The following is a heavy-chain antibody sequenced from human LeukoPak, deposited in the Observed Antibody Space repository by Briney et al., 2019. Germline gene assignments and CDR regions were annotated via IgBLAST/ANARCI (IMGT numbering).Heavy chain of an antibody. Sequence: GGSLRLSCAASGFTFDDYDIHWVRQAPGKGLEWVSLISGDGGSTYYADSVKGRFTISRENAKNSLYLQMNSLTAGDTAVYFCSRVGSSGWPNYFDSWGQGTLVTVSS. V-gene: IGHV3-43*02. J-gene: IGHJ4*02. CDR3: SRVGSSGWPNYFDS. CDR2: ISGDGGST. CDR1: GFTFDDYD. D-gene: IGHD6-19*01.